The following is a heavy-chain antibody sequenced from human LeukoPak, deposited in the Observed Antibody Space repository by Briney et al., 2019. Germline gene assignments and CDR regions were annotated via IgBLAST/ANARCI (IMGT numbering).Heavy chain of an antibody. D-gene: IGHD2-8*01. CDR1: GGSISSSSYY. V-gene: IGHV4-39*07. CDR2: IYYSGST. CDR3: ARTKYYYYYMDV. Sequence: SETLSLTCTVSGGSISSSSYYWGWIRQPPGKGLEWIGSIYYSGSTYYNPSLKSRVTISVDRSKNQFSLNLSSVTAADTAVYYCARTKYYYYYMDVWGKGTTVTVSS. J-gene: IGHJ6*03.